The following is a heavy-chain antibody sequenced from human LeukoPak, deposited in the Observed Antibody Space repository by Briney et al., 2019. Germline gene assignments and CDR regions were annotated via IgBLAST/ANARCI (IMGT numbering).Heavy chain of an antibody. J-gene: IGHJ3*02. CDR1: GGSISTYY. D-gene: IGHD3-22*01. CDR3: ARDAPGLYDSTGLIDI. Sequence: SETLSLTCTVSGGSISTYYWSWIRQPPGKGLEWIGYIYYSRSTKYNPSLKSRVTISIDTSKSQFSLKLSSVTAADTAVYYCARDAPGLYDSTGLIDIWGQGTMVTVSS. V-gene: IGHV4-59*01. CDR2: IYYSRST.